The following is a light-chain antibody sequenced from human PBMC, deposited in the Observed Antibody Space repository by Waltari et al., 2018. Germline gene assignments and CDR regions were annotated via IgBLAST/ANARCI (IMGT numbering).Light chain of an antibody. V-gene: IGKV1-39*01. CDR2: VAS. Sequence: DIQMTQSPSSLSLSVGDRVTITCRASQSISDHLNWYQQKPGEAPKLLIYVASNLESGFPSRFSGSGSGTDFTLTINSLQPGDFATYYCQQRFRTPYTFGQGTKLEVK. CDR1: QSISDH. J-gene: IGKJ2*01. CDR3: QQRFRTPYT.